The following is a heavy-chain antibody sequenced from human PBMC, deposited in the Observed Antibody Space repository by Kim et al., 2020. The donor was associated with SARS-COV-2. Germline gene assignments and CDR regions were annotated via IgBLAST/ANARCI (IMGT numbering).Heavy chain of an antibody. CDR3: ARARGITMVRRNWYFDL. V-gene: IGHV4-34*01. Sequence: SETLSLTCAVYGGSFSGYYWSWIRQPPGKGLEWIGEINHSGSTNYNPSLKSRVTISVDTSKNQFSLKLSSVTAADTAVYYCARARGITMVRRNWYFDLWGRGTLVTVSS. J-gene: IGHJ2*01. CDR2: INHSGST. CDR1: GGSFSGYY. D-gene: IGHD3-10*01.